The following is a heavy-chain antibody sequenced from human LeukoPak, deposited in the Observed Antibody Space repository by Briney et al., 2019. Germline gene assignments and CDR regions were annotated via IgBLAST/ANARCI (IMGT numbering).Heavy chain of an antibody. J-gene: IGHJ5*02. V-gene: IGHV3-30*04. D-gene: IGHD2-15*01. CDR1: GFTFSSYA. Sequence: GGSLRLSCAASGFTFSSYAMHWVRQAPGKGLEWVAVISYDGSNKYYADSVKGRFTISRDNSKSTLYLQMNSLRAEDTAVYYCARGGRYCSGGSCYLNWFDPWGQGTLVTVSS. CDR2: ISYDGSNK. CDR3: ARGGRYCSGGSCYLNWFDP.